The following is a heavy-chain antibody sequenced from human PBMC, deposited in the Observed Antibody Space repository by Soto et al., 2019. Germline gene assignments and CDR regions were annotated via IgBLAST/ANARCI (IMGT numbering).Heavy chain of an antibody. J-gene: IGHJ4*02. Sequence: GGSLRLSCAASGFTFSSYAMSWVRQAPGKGLEWVSAISGSGGSRYYADSVKGRFTISRDNSKNTLYLQMNSLRAQDTAVYDCAKETPYSSSSTPYCFDYWGQGTLVTVSS. V-gene: IGHV3-23*01. D-gene: IGHD6-6*01. CDR2: ISGSGGSR. CDR3: AKETPYSSSSTPYCFDY. CDR1: GFTFSSYA.